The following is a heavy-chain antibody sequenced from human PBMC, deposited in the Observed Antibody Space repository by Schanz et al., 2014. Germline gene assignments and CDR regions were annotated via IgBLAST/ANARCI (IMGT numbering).Heavy chain of an antibody. CDR2: ITRQGTT. D-gene: IGHD6-19*01. CDR3: AKDHPSSGWPAFDV. J-gene: IGHJ4*02. CDR1: GFTVNNYA. Sequence: EVQLLDSGGGLVQPGGSLRLSCTVSGFTVNNYAMNWVRQAPGRGLEWVSGITRQGTTYYADFVKGRFSISRDLSSNTLYLQMNSLRADDSAIYYCAKDHPSSGWPAFDVWGQGTQVTVSS. V-gene: IGHV3-23*01.